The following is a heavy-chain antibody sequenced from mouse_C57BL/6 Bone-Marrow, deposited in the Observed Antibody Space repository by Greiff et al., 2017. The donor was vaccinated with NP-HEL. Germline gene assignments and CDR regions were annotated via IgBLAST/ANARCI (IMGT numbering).Heavy chain of an antibody. Sequence: QVQLQQSGAELVRPGTSVKMSCKASGYTFPHYWIGWAKQRPGNGLEWIGDIYPGGGYTNYNEKFKGKATLTADNSSSTAYMQFSSLTSADYAVFNSARASGLRRGAYDYAMDYWGQGTSVTVSS. V-gene: IGHV1-63*01. CDR2: IYPGGGYT. CDR3: ARASGLRRGAYDYAMDY. CDR1: GYTFPHYW. D-gene: IGHD2-4*01. J-gene: IGHJ4*01.